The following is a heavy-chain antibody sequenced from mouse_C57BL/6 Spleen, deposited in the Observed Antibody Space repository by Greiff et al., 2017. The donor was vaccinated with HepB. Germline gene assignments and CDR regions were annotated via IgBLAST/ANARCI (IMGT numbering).Heavy chain of an antibody. J-gene: IGHJ4*01. CDR3: ARGGDVGAMDY. Sequence: QVQLQQPGAELVMPGASVKLSCKASGYTFTSYWMHWVKQRPGQGLEWIGEIDPSDSYTNYNQKFKGKSTLTVDKSSSTAYMQLSSLTSEDSAVYYWARGGDVGAMDYWGQGTSVTVSS. CDR2: IDPSDSYT. CDR1: GYTFTSYW. V-gene: IGHV1-69*01. D-gene: IGHD3-3*01.